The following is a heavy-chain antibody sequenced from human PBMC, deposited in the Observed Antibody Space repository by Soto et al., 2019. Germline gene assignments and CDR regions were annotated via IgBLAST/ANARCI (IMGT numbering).Heavy chain of an antibody. V-gene: IGHV3-15*01. J-gene: IGHJ4*02. CDR3: TPVLRYSDWPDY. D-gene: IGHD3-9*01. Sequence: GGSLRLACAASGFSFRNAGMSGVRQAPGKGLEWVGRIKSKTDGGTTDYAAPVKGRFTISRDDSKNTLYLQMNSLKTEYTAVYYCTPVLRYSDWPDYSAQPPLLTVSS. CDR1: GFSFRNAG. CDR2: IKSKTDGGTT.